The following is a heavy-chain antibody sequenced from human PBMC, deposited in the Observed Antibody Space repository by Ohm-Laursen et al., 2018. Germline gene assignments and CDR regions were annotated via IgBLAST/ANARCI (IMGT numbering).Heavy chain of an antibody. CDR1: GGSISSYY. CDR2: IDDNGNT. CDR3: AGAPNLYYFDY. V-gene: IGHV4-59*08. J-gene: IGHJ4*02. D-gene: IGHD1-26*01. Sequence: TLSLTCTVSGGSISSYYWSWIRQPPGKGLEWIGNIDDNGNTNYNPSLQSRVTISINTSKNQFSLQLRFVTAADTAVYHCAGAPNLYYFDYWGQGTLVTVSS.